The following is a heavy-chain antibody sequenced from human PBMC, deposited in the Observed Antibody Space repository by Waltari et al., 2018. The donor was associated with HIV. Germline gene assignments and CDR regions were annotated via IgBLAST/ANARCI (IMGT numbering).Heavy chain of an antibody. V-gene: IGHV4-59*01. D-gene: IGHD3-22*01. CDR3: ARSHDSSGYFLKWFDP. CDR2: VSYSGST. Sequence: ESGPGLVKPSETLSLTCTVSGGSLSSYYWSWIRQSPGKGLEWIGYVSYSGSTNYNPSFKSRVTMSVETSENQISLKVDSVTAADTAIYFCARSHDSSGYFLKWFDPWGQGTRVTVSS. J-gene: IGHJ5*02. CDR1: GGSLSSYY.